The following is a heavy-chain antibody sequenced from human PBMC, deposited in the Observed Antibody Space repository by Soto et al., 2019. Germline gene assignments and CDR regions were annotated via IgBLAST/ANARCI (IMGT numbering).Heavy chain of an antibody. Sequence: VSLTCTVSGGSISSYYWSWIRQPPGKGLEWIGYIYYSGSTNYNPSLKSRVTISVDTSKNQFSLKLSSVTAADTAVYYCARVDTAMVTFDYWGQGTLVTVSS. CDR3: ARVDTAMVTFDY. D-gene: IGHD5-18*01. CDR1: GGSISSYY. CDR2: IYYSGST. J-gene: IGHJ4*02. V-gene: IGHV4-59*01.